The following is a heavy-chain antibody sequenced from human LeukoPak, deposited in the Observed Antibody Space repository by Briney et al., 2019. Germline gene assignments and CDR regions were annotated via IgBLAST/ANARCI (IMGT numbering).Heavy chain of an antibody. V-gene: IGHV4-39*01. D-gene: IGHD5-24*01. CDR2: MYYSGST. Sequence: PSETLSLTCTVSGGSFSSSSYYWGWLRQPPGKGLEWIGSMYYSGSTCYNASLRSRLTISVDTSKNQFSLKLSSVTAADTAVYYCARHFDRDGYTSNAFDIWGQGTTVTVSS. CDR3: ARHFDRDGYTSNAFDI. J-gene: IGHJ3*02. CDR1: GGSFSSSSYY.